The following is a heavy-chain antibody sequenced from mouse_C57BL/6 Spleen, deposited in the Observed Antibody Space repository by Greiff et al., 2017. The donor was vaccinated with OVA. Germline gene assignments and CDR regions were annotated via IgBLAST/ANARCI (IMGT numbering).Heavy chain of an antibody. CDR1: GYTFTGYW. D-gene: IGHD2-2*01. CDR2: ILPGSGNT. Sequence: VQGVESGAELMKPGASVRLSCKATGYTFTGYWLEWVKQRPGHGLEWIGEILPGSGNTNYNEKFKGKATFTAEKSSNTAYMQLSSLTTEDSAIYYCARGLYYGYTRGPMDYWGQGTSVTVSS. J-gene: IGHJ4*01. CDR3: ARGLYYGYTRGPMDY. V-gene: IGHV1-9*01.